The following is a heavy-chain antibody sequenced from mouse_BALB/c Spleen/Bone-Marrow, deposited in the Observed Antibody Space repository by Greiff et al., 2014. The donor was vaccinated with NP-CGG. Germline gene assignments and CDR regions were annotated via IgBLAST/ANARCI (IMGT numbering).Heavy chain of an antibody. Sequence: EVKLQESGAELVKPGASVKLSCTASGFNIKDTYMHWVKQRPEQGLEWIGRIDPANGNTKYDPKLQGKATITTDTSSNTAYLQLSNLTSEDTAVYYCASYDYDYYFDYWGQGTTLTVSS. V-gene: IGHV14-3*02. CDR1: GFNIKDTY. J-gene: IGHJ2*01. CDR2: IDPANGNT. D-gene: IGHD2-4*01. CDR3: ASYDYDYYFDY.